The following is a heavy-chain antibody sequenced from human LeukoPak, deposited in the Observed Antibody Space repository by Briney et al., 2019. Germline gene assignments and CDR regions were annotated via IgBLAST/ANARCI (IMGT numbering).Heavy chain of an antibody. CDR3: AREPVTGTSNFFDS. Sequence: PSETLSLTCTVSGGSISTYYWGWIRQPAGKGLEWIGRMYTSGNTNYNPSLKSRVTMSVDTSKKQFSLRLSSVTAADTAVYYCAREPVTGTSNFFDSWGQGTLVTVSS. CDR1: GGSISTYY. V-gene: IGHV4-4*07. CDR2: MYTSGNT. D-gene: IGHD6-19*01. J-gene: IGHJ4*02.